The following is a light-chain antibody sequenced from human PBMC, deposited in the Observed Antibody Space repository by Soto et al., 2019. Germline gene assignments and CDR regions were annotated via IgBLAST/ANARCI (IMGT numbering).Light chain of an antibody. CDR1: QSISSY. V-gene: IGKV1-39*01. CDR2: AAS. CDR3: QQSYSTPWT. Sequence: DIQMTQSPSSLSASVGDRVTITCRASQSISSYLNWYQQKPGKAPKLLIYAASSLQSGGPSRFIGSGSGTDFTLTISSLQPEHFATYYCQQSYSTPWTFGQGTKVDIK. J-gene: IGKJ1*01.